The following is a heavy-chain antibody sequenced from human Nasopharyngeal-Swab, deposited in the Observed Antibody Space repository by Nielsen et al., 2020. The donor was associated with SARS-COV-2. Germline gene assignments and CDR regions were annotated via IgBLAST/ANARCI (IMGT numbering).Heavy chain of an antibody. CDR2: IYYGGST. D-gene: IGHD2-15*01. V-gene: IGHV4-39*07. J-gene: IGHJ6*02. CDR3: ARRVYCSGGSCYNDYYYYYGMDV. Sequence: RQAPGKGLEWIGSIYYGGSTYYNPSLKSRVTISVDTSKNQFSLKLSSVTAADTAVYYCARRVYCSGGSCYNDYYYYYGMDVWGQGTTVTVSS.